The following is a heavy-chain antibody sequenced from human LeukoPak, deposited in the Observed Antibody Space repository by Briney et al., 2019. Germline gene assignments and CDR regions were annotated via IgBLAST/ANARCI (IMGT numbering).Heavy chain of an antibody. CDR2: TSNTGST. Sequence: SETLSLTCNVYGVSISSGDWSWIRQPPGKGPEWLGHTSNTGSTISNPSLRGRVIMSADTSTNQFSLRLTSVTAADTAIYYCARLSHFGLRYDNRRAFDFWGQGTMVTVSS. V-gene: IGHV4-59*08. D-gene: IGHD3-9*01. J-gene: IGHJ3*01. CDR1: GVSISSGD. CDR3: ARLSHFGLRYDNRRAFDF.